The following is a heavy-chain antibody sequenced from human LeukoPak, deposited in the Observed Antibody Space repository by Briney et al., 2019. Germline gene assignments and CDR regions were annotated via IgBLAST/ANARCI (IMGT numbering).Heavy chain of an antibody. CDR3: ASRVLLDAFDI. J-gene: IGHJ3*02. CDR1: GYSFSSCW. CDR2: IYPGDSDT. Sequence: GESLKISCKGSGYSFSSCWIGWVRQMPGKGLEWMGIIYPGDSDTRYSPSFQGQVTISVDKSISTAYLQWSSLKASDTAMYYCASRVLLDAFDIWGQGTMVTVSS. V-gene: IGHV5-51*01. D-gene: IGHD2-21*01.